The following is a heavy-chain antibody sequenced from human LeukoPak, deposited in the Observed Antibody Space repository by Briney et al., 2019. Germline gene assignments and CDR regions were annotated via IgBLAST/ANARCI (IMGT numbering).Heavy chain of an antibody. Sequence: PGGSLRLSCAASGFTFSSYAMSWVRQAPGKGLEWVSAISGSGDSTYYADSVKGRFTISRDNSKNTLYLQMNSLRAEDTAVYYCAEDWAWTGATGYWGQGTLVTVSS. CDR2: ISGSGDST. CDR3: AEDWAWTGATGY. CDR1: GFTFSSYA. V-gene: IGHV3-23*01. D-gene: IGHD1-26*01. J-gene: IGHJ4*02.